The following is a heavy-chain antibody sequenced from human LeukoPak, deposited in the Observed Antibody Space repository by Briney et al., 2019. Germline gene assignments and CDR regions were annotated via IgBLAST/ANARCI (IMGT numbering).Heavy chain of an antibody. D-gene: IGHD1-26*01. CDR2: IWYDGSNK. V-gene: IGHV3-33*08. Sequence: GGSLRLSCAASGFTFSSYGMHWVRQAPGKGLEWVAVIWYDGSNKYYADSVKGRFTISRDNSKNTLYLQMNSLRAEDTAVYYCARYPSSRSYYPDYWGQGTPVTVSS. J-gene: IGHJ4*02. CDR1: GFTFSSYG. CDR3: ARYPSSRSYYPDY.